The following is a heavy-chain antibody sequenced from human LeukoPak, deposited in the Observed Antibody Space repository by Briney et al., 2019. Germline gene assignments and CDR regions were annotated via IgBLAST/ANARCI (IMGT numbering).Heavy chain of an antibody. CDR2: IYSGGST. J-gene: IGHJ4*02. CDR3: AKVPQRYCSGGSCYLDY. CDR1: GFIVSSNY. Sequence: GGSLRLSCAASGFIVSSNYMSWVRQAPGKGLGWVSVIYSGGSTYYADSVKGRFTISRDNSKNTLYLQMNSLRAEDTAVYYCAKVPQRYCSGGSCYLDYWGQGTLVTVSS. D-gene: IGHD2-15*01. V-gene: IGHV3-53*01.